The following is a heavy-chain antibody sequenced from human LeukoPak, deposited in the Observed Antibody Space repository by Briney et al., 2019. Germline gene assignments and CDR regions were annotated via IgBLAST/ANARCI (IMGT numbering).Heavy chain of an antibody. D-gene: IGHD6-13*01. CDR3: ARDAAAVYRYFDX. CDR1: GGTFSSYA. Sequence: SVKVSCKASGGTFSSYAISWVRQAPGQGLEWMGGIIPIFGTANYAQKFQGRVTITADESTSTAYMELSSLRSEDTAVYYCARDAAAVYRYFDXXXQGTXVTVSS. CDR2: IIPIFGTA. V-gene: IGHV1-69*13. J-gene: IGHJ4*02.